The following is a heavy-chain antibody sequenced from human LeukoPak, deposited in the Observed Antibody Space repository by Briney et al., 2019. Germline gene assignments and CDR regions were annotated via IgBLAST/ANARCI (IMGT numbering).Heavy chain of an antibody. J-gene: IGHJ4*02. V-gene: IGHV3-33*08. Sequence: GGSLRLSCAASGFTFSSFGIHWVRQAPGRGLEWVAVIWYDGSNKYYADSVKGRFTISRDNSKNTLYLQMNSLRAEDTAVYYCARELRFLLRHYFDYWGQGTLVTVSS. CDR2: IWYDGSNK. D-gene: IGHD3-3*01. CDR1: GFTFSSFG. CDR3: ARELRFLLRHYFDY.